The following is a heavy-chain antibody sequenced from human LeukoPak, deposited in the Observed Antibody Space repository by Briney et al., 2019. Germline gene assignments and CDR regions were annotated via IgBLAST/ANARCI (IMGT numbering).Heavy chain of an antibody. CDR1: GGSFSGYY. J-gene: IGHJ4*02. CDR2: INHSGST. D-gene: IGHD3-10*01. CDR3: ASATRRRSATYYYGSGSYN. Sequence: PSETLSLACAVYGGSFSGYYWSWIRQPPGKGLEWIGEINHSGSTNYNPSLKSRVTISVDTSKNQLSPKLSSVTAADTAVYYCASATRRRSATYYYGSGSYNWGQGTLVTVSS. V-gene: IGHV4-34*01.